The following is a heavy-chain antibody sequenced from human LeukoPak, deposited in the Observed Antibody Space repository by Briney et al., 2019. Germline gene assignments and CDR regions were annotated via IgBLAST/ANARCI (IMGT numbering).Heavy chain of an antibody. CDR3: ARVGDSSGWQYYLDY. D-gene: IGHD6-19*01. J-gene: IGHJ4*02. Sequence: GGSLRLSCAASGFTFSSYSMNWVRQAPGKGVEWVSYISSSSSTIYYADSVKGRFTISRDNAKNSLYLQMNSLRAEDTAVYYCARVGDSSGWQYYLDYWGQGTLVTVSS. V-gene: IGHV3-48*01. CDR2: ISSSSSTI. CDR1: GFTFSSYS.